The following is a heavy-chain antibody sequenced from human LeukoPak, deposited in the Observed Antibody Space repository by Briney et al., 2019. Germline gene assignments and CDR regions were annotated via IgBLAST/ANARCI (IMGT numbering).Heavy chain of an antibody. CDR2: IKQDGSEK. Sequence: GGSLRLSCAASGFTFSSYWMSWVRQAPGKGLEWVANIKQDGSEKYYVDSVKGRFTISRDNAKNSLYLQMNSLRAEDTAVYYCARVPYYGSGSYHYYYYMDVWGKGTTVTVSS. CDR1: GFTFSSYW. V-gene: IGHV3-7*01. J-gene: IGHJ6*03. CDR3: ARVPYYGSGSYHYYYYMDV. D-gene: IGHD3-10*01.